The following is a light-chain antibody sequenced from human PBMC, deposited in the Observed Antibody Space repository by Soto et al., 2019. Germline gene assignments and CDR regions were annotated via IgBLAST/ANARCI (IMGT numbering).Light chain of an antibody. CDR2: EVN. CDR3: SSYTATSTYV. CDR1: SSDIGDYDY. J-gene: IGLJ1*01. V-gene: IGLV2-8*01. Sequence: QLVLTQPPSASGSPGQSVTISCSGTSSDIGDYDYVSWYQQHPGKVPKLIISEVNMRPSGVPDRFSASKSGNTASLTVSGLQAEDEADYYCSSYTATSTYVFGTGTKLTVL.